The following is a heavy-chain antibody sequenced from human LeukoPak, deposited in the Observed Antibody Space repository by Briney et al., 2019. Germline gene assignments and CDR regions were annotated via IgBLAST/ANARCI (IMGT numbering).Heavy chain of an antibody. Sequence: ASVKVSCKASGYTSTGYYMHWVRQAPGQGLEWMGWINPNSGGTNYAQKFQGRVSMTADTSTSTAYMELRSLRSDDTAVYYCARGRSIVVVPAAMPQDFDYWGQGTLVTVSS. CDR1: GYTSTGYY. J-gene: IGHJ4*02. V-gene: IGHV1-2*02. CDR2: INPNSGGT. D-gene: IGHD2-2*01. CDR3: ARGRSIVVVPAAMPQDFDY.